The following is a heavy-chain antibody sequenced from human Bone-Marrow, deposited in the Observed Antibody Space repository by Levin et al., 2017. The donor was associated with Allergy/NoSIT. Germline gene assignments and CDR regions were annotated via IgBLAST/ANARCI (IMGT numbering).Heavy chain of an antibody. Sequence: TSETLSLTCSVSSGFVGRDGYYWSWVRQRPGKGLEWIGYIYHGGITKYNPAYDRRAVISVNMSKNQLSLQLMSVTATDTAVYYCTRDGGSGSFYNRPFYFWGQGIPVTVSS. CDR2: IYHGGIT. D-gene: IGHD3-10*01. J-gene: IGHJ4*02. CDR1: SGFVGRDGYY. CDR3: TRDGGSGSFYNRPFYF. V-gene: IGHV4-31*03.